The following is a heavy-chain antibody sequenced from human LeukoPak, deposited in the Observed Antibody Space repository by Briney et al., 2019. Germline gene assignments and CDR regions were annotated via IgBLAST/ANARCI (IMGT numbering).Heavy chain of an antibody. CDR2: INQDGSEV. CDR3: ARNGMAVAPTPWD. Sequence: GGSLRLSCEASGFTFSDFWMTWVRQAPGKGLEWVANINQDGSEVYYVDSVKGRFTVSRDNAKKSLYMQMKSLRDEDTAVYFCARNGMAVAPTPWDWGQGTLVTVSS. CDR1: GFTFSDFW. D-gene: IGHD6-19*01. J-gene: IGHJ4*02. V-gene: IGHV3-7*05.